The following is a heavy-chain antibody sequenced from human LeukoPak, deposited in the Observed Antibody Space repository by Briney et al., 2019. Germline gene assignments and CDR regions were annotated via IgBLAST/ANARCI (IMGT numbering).Heavy chain of an antibody. CDR2: INPNSGGT. J-gene: IGHJ4*02. CDR3: ARDRRYGSSTSCYIDY. D-gene: IGHD2-2*01. Sequence: ASVKVSCKASGYTFTGYYMHWVRQAPGQGLEWMGWINPNSGGTNYAQKFQGRVTMTRDTSISTAYMELSRLRSDDTAVYYCARDRRYGSSTSCYIDYWGQGTLVTVSS. V-gene: IGHV1-2*02. CDR1: GYTFTGYY.